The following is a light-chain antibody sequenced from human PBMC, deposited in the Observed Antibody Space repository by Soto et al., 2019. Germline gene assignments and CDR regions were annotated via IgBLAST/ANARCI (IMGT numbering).Light chain of an antibody. CDR2: DAS. CDR3: QQYNSYLWT. CDR1: QSISSW. Sequence: DIQMTQSPSTLSASVGDRVTITCRASQSISSWSAWYQQKPGKAPKLLIYDASSLESGVPSRFSGSGSGTEFPLTLSSLQPDDFATYYCQQYNSYLWTFGQGTKVEIK. V-gene: IGKV1-5*01. J-gene: IGKJ1*01.